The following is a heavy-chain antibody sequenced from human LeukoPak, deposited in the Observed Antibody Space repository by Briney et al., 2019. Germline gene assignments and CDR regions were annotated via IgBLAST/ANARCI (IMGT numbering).Heavy chain of an antibody. CDR1: GFTFSTYG. D-gene: IGHD3-10*01. CDR2: IWYDGGNK. Sequence: PGGSLRLSCAASGFTFSTYGMHWVRQAPGKGLEWVAVIWYDGGNKFYADSVKGRFTVSRDNSQNTLYLQMSSLRAEDTAVYYCARERGSYYTHFDYWGQGTLVTVSS. V-gene: IGHV3-33*01. J-gene: IGHJ4*02. CDR3: ARERGSYYTHFDY.